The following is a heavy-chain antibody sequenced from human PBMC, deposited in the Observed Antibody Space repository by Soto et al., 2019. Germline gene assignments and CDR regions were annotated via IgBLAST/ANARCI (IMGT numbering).Heavy chain of an antibody. Sequence: PGGSLRLSCAASGFTFSSYAMSWVRQAPGKGLGWVSAISGSGGSTYYADSVKGRFTISRDNSKNTLYLQMNSLRAEDTAVYYCAKDLPRYCSGGSCYHSYWGQGTLVTVSS. CDR2: ISGSGGST. J-gene: IGHJ4*02. D-gene: IGHD2-15*01. CDR3: AKDLPRYCSGGSCYHSY. CDR1: GFTFSSYA. V-gene: IGHV3-23*01.